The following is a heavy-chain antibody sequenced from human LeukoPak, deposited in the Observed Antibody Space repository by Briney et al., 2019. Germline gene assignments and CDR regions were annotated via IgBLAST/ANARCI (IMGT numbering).Heavy chain of an antibody. CDR1: GGSISSGGYS. V-gene: IGHV4-30-4*07. CDR2: IYYSGST. CDR3: ARVLGWYGPRYYYYMDV. D-gene: IGHD2-21*01. Sequence: SETLSLTCAVSGGSISSGGYSWSWIRQPPGKGLEWIGYIYYSGSTYYNPSLKSRVTISVDTSKNQFSLKLSSVTAADTAVYYCARVLGWYGPRYYYYMDVWGKGTTVTVSS. J-gene: IGHJ6*03.